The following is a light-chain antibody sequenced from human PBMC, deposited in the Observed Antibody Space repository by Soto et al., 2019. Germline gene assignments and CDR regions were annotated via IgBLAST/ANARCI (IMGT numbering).Light chain of an antibody. J-gene: IGKJ4*01. CDR3: QQYYSYPLT. CDR1: QGISSY. V-gene: IGKV1-8*01. CDR2: AAS. Sequence: AMRMTQSPSSLSASTGDRVTITCRSSQGISSYLAWYQQKPGKAPKLLIYAASTLQSGVPSRFSGSGSGTDFTLTISRLQSEDFATYYCQQYYSYPLTFGGGTKADIK.